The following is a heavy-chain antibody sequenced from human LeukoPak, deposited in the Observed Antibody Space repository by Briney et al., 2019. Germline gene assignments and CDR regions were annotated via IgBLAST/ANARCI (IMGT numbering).Heavy chain of an antibody. V-gene: IGHV4-34*01. CDR1: GGSFSGYY. J-gene: IGHJ4*02. D-gene: IGHD3-22*01. CDR2: INHSGST. CDR3: ASTSYYYAY. Sequence: SETLSLTCAVYGGSFSGYYWSWIRQTPGNGLEWIGEINHSGSTNYNPSLKSRVTISVDTSKNQVSLKLSSVTAADTAVYYCASTSYYYAYWGQGTLVTVSS.